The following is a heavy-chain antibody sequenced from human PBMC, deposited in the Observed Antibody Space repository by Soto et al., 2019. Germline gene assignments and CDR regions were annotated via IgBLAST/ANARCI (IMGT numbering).Heavy chain of an antibody. D-gene: IGHD3-10*01. Sequence: QVQLQESGPGLVKPSETLSLTCTVSGGSISHYYWTWIRQHPGKGLEWIGDVYYSGTTDYNPSLNSRVTISVDTSKNQCSLKLSSVTAADTAVYYCARLGNYKMDYWGQGTLVTVSS. V-gene: IGHV4-59*01. CDR1: GGSISHYY. J-gene: IGHJ4*02. CDR3: ARLGNYKMDY. CDR2: VYYSGTT.